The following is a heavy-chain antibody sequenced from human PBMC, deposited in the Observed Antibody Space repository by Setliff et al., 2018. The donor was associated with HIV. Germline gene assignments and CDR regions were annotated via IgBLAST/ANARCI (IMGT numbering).Heavy chain of an antibody. CDR2: ITHTGST. CDR3: ARGGHSSSWYVGYYNYGMDV. CDR1: GGFINTNSYY. D-gene: IGHD6-13*01. J-gene: IGHJ6*02. V-gene: IGHV4-39*07. Sequence: SETLSLTCNVSGGFINTNSYYWGWIRQPPGMGLEWIGEITHTGSTNYNSSLKSRVTISVDTSKNQFSLKLTSVTAADTAVYYCARGGHSSSWYVGYYNYGMDVWGQGTTVTVSS.